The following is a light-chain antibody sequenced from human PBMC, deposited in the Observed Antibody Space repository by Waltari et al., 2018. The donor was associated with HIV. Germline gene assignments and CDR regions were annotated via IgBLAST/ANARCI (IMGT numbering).Light chain of an antibody. CDR2: EAS. V-gene: IGKV1-12*01. CDR3: QQASSFPHT. CDR1: QNIGRS. J-gene: IGKJ2*01. Sequence: IPVTQSPSYVSESVGGGVSISCRASQNIGRSLAWYQLKPGKAPKLLVYEASRLNDGVPARFHATGSRSNFTLDINNLQSEDFAIYVCQQASSFPHTFG.